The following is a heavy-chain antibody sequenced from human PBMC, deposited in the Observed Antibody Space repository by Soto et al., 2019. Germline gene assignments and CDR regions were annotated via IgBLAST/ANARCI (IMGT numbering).Heavy chain of an antibody. CDR1: GESFSGYI. CDR2: INHSGSA. Sequence: QVQLQQSGAGLLKPSETLSLTCAVYGESFSGYIWTWIRQTPGKGLQWIGQINHSGSAYYNPSLKSRVTISVHTSNSHFSLELSSVTAADTAVYYCARGLITGSHYSGGWYYFDSWGQGTQVTVSS. CDR3: ARGLITGSHYSGGWYYFDS. D-gene: IGHD6-19*01. V-gene: IGHV4-34*01. J-gene: IGHJ4*02.